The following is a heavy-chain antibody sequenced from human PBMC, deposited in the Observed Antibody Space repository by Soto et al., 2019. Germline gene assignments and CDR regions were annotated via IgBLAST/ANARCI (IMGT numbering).Heavy chain of an antibody. CDR3: ARDGPYSSSYYYYYGMDV. CDR2: ISYDGSNK. V-gene: IGHV3-30-3*01. CDR1: GFPFSSYA. Sequence: PGGSLRLSCAASGFPFSSYAMHWVRQAPGKGLEWVAVISYDGSNKYYADSVKGRFTISRDNSKNTLYLQMNSLRAEDTAVYYCARDGPYSSSYYYYYGMDVWGQGTTVTVSS. J-gene: IGHJ6*02. D-gene: IGHD6-6*01.